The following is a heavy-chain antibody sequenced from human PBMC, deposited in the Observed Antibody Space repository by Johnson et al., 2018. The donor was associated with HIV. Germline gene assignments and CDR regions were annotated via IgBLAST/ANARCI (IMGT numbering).Heavy chain of an antibody. Sequence: QVQLVESGGGVVQPGMSLRLSCAASGFTFSSYGMHWVRQAPGKGLEWVSVISYDGGNKYYADSVKGRFTISRDNSKNTLYLQMSSLRAEDTAVYYWAASSIAAGNGAFDIWGQGTMVTVSS. J-gene: IGHJ3*02. CDR1: GFTFSSYG. CDR3: AASSIAAGNGAFDI. CDR2: ISYDGGNK. D-gene: IGHD6-13*01. V-gene: IGHV3-30*03.